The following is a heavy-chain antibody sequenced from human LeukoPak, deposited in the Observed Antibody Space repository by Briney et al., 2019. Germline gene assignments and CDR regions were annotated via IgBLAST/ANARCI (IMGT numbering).Heavy chain of an antibody. Sequence: PGRSLRLSCAASGFTFSSYGMHWVRQAPGKGLEWVAVISYDGSNKYYADSVKGRFTISRDNSKNTLYLQMNSLRAEDTAVYYCAKDIVEATGPFDYWGQGTLVTVSS. V-gene: IGHV3-30*18. J-gene: IGHJ4*02. CDR2: ISYDGSNK. CDR1: GFTFSSYG. CDR3: AKDIVEATGPFDY. D-gene: IGHD1-26*01.